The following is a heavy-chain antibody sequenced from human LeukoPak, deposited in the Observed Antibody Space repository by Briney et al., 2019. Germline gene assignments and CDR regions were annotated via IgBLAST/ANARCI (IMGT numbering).Heavy chain of an antibody. V-gene: IGHV3-23*01. CDR1: GFTFYNYA. CDR3: AKGLGGTWIRHYFDY. Sequence: GGSLRLSCAASGFTFYNYAMSWVRQAPGKGLEWVSVISGSGGSTYYADSVKGRFTISRDNSKNTLYVQMNSLRAEDTAVYYCAKGLGGTWIRHYFDYWGQGTLVTVSS. J-gene: IGHJ4*02. D-gene: IGHD1-1*01. CDR2: ISGSGGST.